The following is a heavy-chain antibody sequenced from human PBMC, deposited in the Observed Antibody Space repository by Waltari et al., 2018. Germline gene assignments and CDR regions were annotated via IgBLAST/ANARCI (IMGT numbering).Heavy chain of an antibody. D-gene: IGHD2-2*01. J-gene: IGHJ6*02. V-gene: IGHV3-23*01. CDR1: GFTFSSYA. CDR2: ISGSGGST. Sequence: EVQLLESGGGLVQPGGSLRLSCAASGFTFSSYAMSWVRQAPGKGLEWVSAISGSGGSTYYADSVKGRFTISRDNSKNTLYLQMNSLRAEDTAVYYCAKDAFLRYCSSTSCPGVYGMDVWGQGTTVTVSS. CDR3: AKDAFLRYCSSTSCPGVYGMDV.